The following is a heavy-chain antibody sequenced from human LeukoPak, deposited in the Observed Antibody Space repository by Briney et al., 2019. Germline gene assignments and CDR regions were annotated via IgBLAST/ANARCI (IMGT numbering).Heavy chain of an antibody. CDR3: AKRPLGSWYYFDY. CDR2: ISGSGGST. Sequence: GGSVRLSCAASGFTFSSYAMSWVRQAPGKGLEWVSAISGSGGSTYYADSVKGRFTISRDNSKNTLYLQMNSLRAEDTAVYYCAKRPLGSWYYFDYWGQGTLVTVSS. J-gene: IGHJ4*02. V-gene: IGHV3-23*01. D-gene: IGHD6-13*01. CDR1: GFTFSSYA.